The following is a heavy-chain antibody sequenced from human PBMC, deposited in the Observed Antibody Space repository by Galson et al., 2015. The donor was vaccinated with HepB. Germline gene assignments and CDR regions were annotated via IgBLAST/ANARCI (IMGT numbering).Heavy chain of an antibody. Sequence: SLRLSCAASVFTFSSYGMHWVRQAPGKGLEWVAVIWYDGSNKYYEDSVKGRFTISRDNSKNTLYLQMNSLRAEDTAVYYCARSRGIAAGGFDPWGQGTLVTVSS. CDR2: IWYDGSNK. J-gene: IGHJ5*02. CDR3: ARSRGIAAGGFDP. V-gene: IGHV3-33*01. D-gene: IGHD6-25*01. CDR1: VFTFSSYG.